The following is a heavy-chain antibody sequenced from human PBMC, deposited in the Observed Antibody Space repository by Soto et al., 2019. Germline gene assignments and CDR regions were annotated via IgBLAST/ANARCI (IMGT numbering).Heavy chain of an antibody. CDR3: ARAVVTSYGVFDY. CDR1: GYTFTSYG. J-gene: IGHJ4*02. D-gene: IGHD3-22*01. CDR2: ITYNGDT. Sequence: GASVKVSCKASGYTFTSYGISWVRQAPGQGLEWMGWITYNGDTNYPQKLQGRVTMTTDTSTSTAYMELRSLRSDDTAVYYCARAVVTSYGVFDYWGQGPLVTVSS. V-gene: IGHV1-18*01.